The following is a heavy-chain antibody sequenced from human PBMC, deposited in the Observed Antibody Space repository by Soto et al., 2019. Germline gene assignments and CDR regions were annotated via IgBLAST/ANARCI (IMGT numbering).Heavy chain of an antibody. J-gene: IGHJ6*03. Sequence: GGSLRLSCAASGFTFSNFAMSWVRQAPGKGLEWVSAISGSGGSTYYADSVKGRFTISRDNSKNTLYLQMNSLRVEDTALYYCAKSSSNYFHYYYMDVWGKGTTVTVSS. CDR1: GFTFSNFA. CDR2: ISGSGGST. D-gene: IGHD4-4*01. CDR3: AKSSSNYFHYYYMDV. V-gene: IGHV3-23*01.